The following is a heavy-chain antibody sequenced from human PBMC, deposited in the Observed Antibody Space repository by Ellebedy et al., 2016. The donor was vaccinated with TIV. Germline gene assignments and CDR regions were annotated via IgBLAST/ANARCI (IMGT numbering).Heavy chain of an antibody. J-gene: IGHJ4*02. D-gene: IGHD3-10*01. CDR1: GGTFSSYA. CDR2: IIPIFGTA. V-gene: IGHV1-69*13. CDR3: ARDIRARGVITTFDY. Sequence: SVKVSXXASGGTFSSYAISWVRQAPGQGLEWMGGIIPIFGTANYAQKFQGRVTITADESTSTAYMELSSLRSEDTAVYYCARDIRARGVITTFDYWGQGTLVTVSS.